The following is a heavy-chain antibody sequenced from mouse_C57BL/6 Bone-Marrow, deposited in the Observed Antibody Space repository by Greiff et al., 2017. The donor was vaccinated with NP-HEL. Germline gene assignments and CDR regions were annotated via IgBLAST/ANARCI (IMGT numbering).Heavy chain of an antibody. CDR2: IYPRSGNT. V-gene: IGHV1-81*01. CDR3: ARDGWYFDV. J-gene: IGHJ1*03. Sequence: VKLMESGAELARPGASVKLSCKASGYTFTSYGISWVKQRPGQGLEWIGEIYPRSGNTYYNEKFKGMATLTADTSSRTAYMELRSQTSEDSAVYICARDGWYFDVWGTGTTVTVSS. CDR1: GYTFTSYG. D-gene: IGHD1-1*01.